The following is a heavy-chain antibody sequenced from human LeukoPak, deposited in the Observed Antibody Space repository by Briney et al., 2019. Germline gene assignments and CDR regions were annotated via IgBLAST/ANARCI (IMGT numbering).Heavy chain of an antibody. CDR1: GGSFSGYY. D-gene: IGHD6-19*01. J-gene: IGHJ4*02. Sequence: SETLSLTCAVYGGSFSGYYWSWIRQPPGKGLEWIGEINHSGSTNYNPSLKSRVTISVDTSKNQFSVKLSSVTAADTAVYYCARLWGSGWSFDYWGQGTLVTVSS. CDR2: INHSGST. CDR3: ARLWGSGWSFDY. V-gene: IGHV4-34*01.